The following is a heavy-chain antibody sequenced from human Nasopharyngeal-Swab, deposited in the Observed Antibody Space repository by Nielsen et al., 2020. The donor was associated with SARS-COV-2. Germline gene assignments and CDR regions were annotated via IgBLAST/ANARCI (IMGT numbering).Heavy chain of an antibody. D-gene: IGHD5-24*01. CDR2: INHNERT. CDR3: ARAGRVGDAYTGLDV. CDR1: GGSFNGFY. V-gene: IGHV4-34*01. J-gene: IGHJ6*02. Sequence: SETLSLTCSVSGGSFNGFYWNWIRQAPGKGLEWIGEINHNERTNYNPSLKSRIAMLVDTSNNQVSLKVSSVSAGDTAVYYCARAGRVGDAYTGLDVWGQGTMVTVPS.